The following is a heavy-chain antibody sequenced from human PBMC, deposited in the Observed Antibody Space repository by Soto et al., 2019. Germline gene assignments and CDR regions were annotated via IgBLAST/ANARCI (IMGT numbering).Heavy chain of an antibody. V-gene: IGHV3-7*01. CDR3: AREIVATIGGFDY. CDR1: GFTFSSYW. Sequence: EVQLVESGGGLVQPGGSLRLSCAASGFTFSSYWMSWVRQAPGKGLEWLANIKVDGSEKYYVDSVKGRFTISRDNAKNSLYLQMISLRVEDTAVYYCAREIVATIGGFDYWGLGALVIVSS. CDR2: IKVDGSEK. J-gene: IGHJ4*02. D-gene: IGHD5-12*01.